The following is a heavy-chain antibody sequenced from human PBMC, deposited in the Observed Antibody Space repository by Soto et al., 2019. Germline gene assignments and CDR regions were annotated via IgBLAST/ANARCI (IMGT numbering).Heavy chain of an antibody. CDR2: IKSKTDGGTT. CDR3: TTDSSYYYGMDV. CDR1: GFTFSNAW. J-gene: IGHJ6*02. V-gene: IGHV3-15*01. Sequence: GGSLRLSCAASGFTFSNAWMSWVRQAPGKGLEWAGRIKSKTDGGTTDYAAPVKGRFTISRDDSKNTLYLQMNSLKTEDTAVYYCTTDSSYYYGMDVWGQGTTVTVSS.